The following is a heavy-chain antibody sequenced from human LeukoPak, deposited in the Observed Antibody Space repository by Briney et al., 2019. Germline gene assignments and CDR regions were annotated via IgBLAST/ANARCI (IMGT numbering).Heavy chain of an antibody. V-gene: IGHV4-59*08. D-gene: IGHD1-26*01. J-gene: IGHJ4*02. Sequence: SETLSLTCTVSGGSISSYYWSWIRQPPGKGLEWIGYIYYSGSTNYNPSLKSRVTIAVDTSKNQFSLKLGSVTDADTAVYYCARPKWGLWIYFDYWGQGTLVTVSS. CDR3: ARPKWGLWIYFDY. CDR1: GGSISSYY. CDR2: IYYSGST.